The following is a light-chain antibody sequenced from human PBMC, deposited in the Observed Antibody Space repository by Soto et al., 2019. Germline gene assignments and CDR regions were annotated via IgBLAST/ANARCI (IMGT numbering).Light chain of an antibody. CDR3: QQRSNWPRIT. CDR2: DES. CDR1: QSVSSY. Sequence: EIVLTHSPATLSVSPGERATLSCRASQSVSSYLAWYQQKPGQAPRLLIYDESNRATGIPARFSGSGSETGVALGVTILDPKDFAFDYCQQRSNWPRITGGQGPTLE. J-gene: IGKJ5*01. V-gene: IGKV3-11*01.